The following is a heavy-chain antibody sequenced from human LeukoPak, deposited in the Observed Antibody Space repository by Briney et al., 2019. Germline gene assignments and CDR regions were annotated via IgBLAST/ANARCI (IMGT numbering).Heavy chain of an antibody. CDR2: IIPIFGTA. Sequence: GASVKVSFKASGGTFSSYAISWVRQAPGQGLEWMGRIIPIFGTANYAQKFQGRVTITTDESTSTAYMELSSLRSEDTAVYYCARGYCSSTSCYEGGYFDYWGQGTLVTVSS. CDR1: GGTFSSYA. J-gene: IGHJ4*02. D-gene: IGHD2-2*01. CDR3: ARGYCSSTSCYEGGYFDY. V-gene: IGHV1-69*05.